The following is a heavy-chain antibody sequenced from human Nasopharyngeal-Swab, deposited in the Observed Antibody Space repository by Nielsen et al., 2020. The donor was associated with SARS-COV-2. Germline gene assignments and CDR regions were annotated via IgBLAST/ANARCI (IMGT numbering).Heavy chain of an antibody. D-gene: IGHD2-8*01. CDR3: ARDLGGGYCTTINCLGS. Sequence: GESLKISCAATGFTFSSYWMSWVRQAPGRGLEWLAHTKEDGTVTHYVDSVKGRFTISRDSSTNTLYLQMNSLRVEDTAVYYCARDLGGGYCTTINCLGSWGQGTLVTVSS. CDR2: TKEDGTVT. CDR1: GFTFSSYW. V-gene: IGHV3-7*03. J-gene: IGHJ1*01.